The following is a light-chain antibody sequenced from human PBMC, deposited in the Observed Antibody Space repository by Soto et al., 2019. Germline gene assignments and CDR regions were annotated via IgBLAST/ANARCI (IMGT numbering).Light chain of an antibody. CDR2: DAS. CDR3: QQYGDSPPWT. CDR1: QSISSSY. Sequence: EIVLTQSPATLSLSPGERATLSCRASQSISSSYLAWYQQKPGQAPRLLIYDASSRATGIPDRFSGSASGTEFTLSICRLEPEDLGVYYCQQYGDSPPWTFGQGTRVEI. J-gene: IGKJ1*01. V-gene: IGKV3-20*01.